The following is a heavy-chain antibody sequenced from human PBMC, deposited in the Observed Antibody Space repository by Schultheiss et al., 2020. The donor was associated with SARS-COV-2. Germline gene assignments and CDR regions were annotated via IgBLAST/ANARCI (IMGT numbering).Heavy chain of an antibody. J-gene: IGHJ6*02. CDR1: GGSISSYY. CDR2: IYTSGST. V-gene: IGHV4-4*07. CDR3: ARDPRYGGNPKYGMDV. Sequence: SETLSLTCTVSGGSISSYYWSWIRQPAGKGLEWIGRIYTSGSTNYNPSLKSRVTISVDTSKNQFSLKLSSVTAADTAVYYCARDPRYGGNPKYGMDVWGQAISVTVSS. D-gene: IGHD4-23*01.